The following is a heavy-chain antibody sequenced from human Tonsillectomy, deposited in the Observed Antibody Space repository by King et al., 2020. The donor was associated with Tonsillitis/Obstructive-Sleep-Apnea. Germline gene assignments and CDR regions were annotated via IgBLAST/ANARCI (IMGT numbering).Heavy chain of an antibody. CDR3: ARGGGYCSGGTCSADY. CDR1: GFTFRSYW. V-gene: IGHV3-74*01. CDR2: INSDGSST. Sequence: VQLVESGGGLVQPGGSLRLSCAASGFTFRSYWMHWVRQAPGKGLVWVSRINSDGSSTYYADSVQGRFTISRDKPKNTLYLQMNSLRVEDTAVYYCARGGGYCSGGTCSADYWGQGTLVTVSS. D-gene: IGHD2-15*01. J-gene: IGHJ4*02.